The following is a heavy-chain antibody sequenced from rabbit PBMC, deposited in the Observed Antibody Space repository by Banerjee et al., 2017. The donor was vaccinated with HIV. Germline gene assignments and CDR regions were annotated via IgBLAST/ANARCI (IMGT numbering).Heavy chain of an antibody. CDR2: IEIGDGDS. Sequence: QEQLVESGGGLVQPEGSLILTCTASRFSFSSSYWICWVRQAPGKGLEWIGCIEIGDGDSDYASWAKGRFTISTTSSTTVTLQMTSLTAADTATYFCARPYGDIDLWGQGTLVTVS. CDR3: ARPYGDIDL. D-gene: IGHD2-1*01. CDR1: RFSFSSSYW. J-gene: IGHJ4*01. V-gene: IGHV1S45*01.